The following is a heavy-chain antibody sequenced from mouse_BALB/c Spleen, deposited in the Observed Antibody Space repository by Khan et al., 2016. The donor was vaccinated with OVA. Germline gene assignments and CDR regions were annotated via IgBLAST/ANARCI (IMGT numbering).Heavy chain of an antibody. CDR3: ARGNYSGYYIDY. CDR2: ISYSGGT. J-gene: IGHJ2*01. CDR1: GYSITSGYA. D-gene: IGHD1-1*01. V-gene: IGHV3-2*02. Sequence: EVQLQESGPGLVKPSQSLSLTCTVTGYSITSGYAWNWIRQFPGNKLEWMGYISYSGGTSYTPSLKSRISITRDTSKNQFFLQLNSVTTEDTATYYWARGNYSGYYIDYWGQGTPRTVSS.